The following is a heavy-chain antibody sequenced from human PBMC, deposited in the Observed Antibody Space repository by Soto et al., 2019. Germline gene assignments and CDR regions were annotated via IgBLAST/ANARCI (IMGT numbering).Heavy chain of an antibody. J-gene: IGHJ4*02. CDR3: ARATFGYGATLRRFAH. V-gene: IGHV1-69*01. CDR2: TIPIFETP. CDR1: GGSFSSYA. Sequence: QVQLVQSGAEVKRPGSSVTVSCTASGGSFSSYAITWVRQAPGQGLEWMGATIPIFETPTYAEKFQGRVTISADESTSTAYMELSSQTYEDTAVYYCARATFGYGATLRRFAHWGQGTLVTVSS. D-gene: IGHD5-18*01.